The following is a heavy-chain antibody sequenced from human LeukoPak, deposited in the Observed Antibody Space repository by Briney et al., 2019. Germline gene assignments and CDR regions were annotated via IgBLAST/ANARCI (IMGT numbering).Heavy chain of an antibody. D-gene: IGHD4-11*01. CDR2: IWSDGNNR. J-gene: IGHJ4*02. CDR1: AFIFNHYA. V-gene: IGHV3-33*01. CDR3: VRDAQRGFDYSNSLQY. Sequence: GGSLRLSCEASAFIFNHYALHWVRQAPNKGLEWVAVIWSDGNNRYYAVSVKGRLRIFRDDSQKRVFLQMNGLRAEDTAVYYCVRDAQRGFDYSNSLQYWGQGALVTVPS.